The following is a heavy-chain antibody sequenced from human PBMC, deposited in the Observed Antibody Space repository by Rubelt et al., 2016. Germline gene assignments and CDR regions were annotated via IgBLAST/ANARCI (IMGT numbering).Heavy chain of an antibody. D-gene: IGHD2-2*01. Sequence: QVQLVQSGAEVKKPGSSVKVSCKASGYTFNSYGISWVRQAPGQGLEWMGWTSAYNGNTNCAERVKGRGPRTTEACTSTAYMELRRLRSDDTAVEYCGRWKYQLRMDVWGQGTTVTVSS. V-gene: IGHV1-18*01. CDR2: TSAYNGNT. CDR1: GYTFNSYG. J-gene: IGHJ6*02. CDR3: GRWKYQLRMDV.